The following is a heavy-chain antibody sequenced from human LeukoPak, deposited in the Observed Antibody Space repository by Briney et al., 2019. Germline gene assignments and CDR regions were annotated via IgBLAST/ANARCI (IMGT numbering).Heavy chain of an antibody. CDR2: IGTAGDT. CDR1: GFTFSSYD. Sequence: GGSLRLSCAASGFTFSSYDMHWVRQATGKGLEWVSAIGTAGDTYYPGSVKGRFTISRENAKNSLYLQMNSLRARDTAVYYCARGERGRWTSKNYYYGMDVWGQGTTVTVSS. D-gene: IGHD3-10*01. V-gene: IGHV3-13*01. J-gene: IGHJ6*02. CDR3: ARGERGRWTSKNYYYGMDV.